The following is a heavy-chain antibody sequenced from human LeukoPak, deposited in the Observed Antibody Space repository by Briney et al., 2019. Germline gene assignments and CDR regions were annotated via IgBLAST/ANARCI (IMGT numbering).Heavy chain of an antibody. CDR1: GFTFSSYA. D-gene: IGHD4-17*01. CDR3: ARVTYGDYDEGGVPLDY. CDR2: ISYDGSNK. V-gene: IGHV3-30-3*01. J-gene: IGHJ4*02. Sequence: PGGSLRLSCAASGFTFSSYAMHWVRQAPGKGLEWVAVISYDGSNKYYADSVKGRFTISRDNSKNTLYLQMNSLRAEDTAVYYCARVTYGDYDEGGVPLDYWAREPWSPSPQ.